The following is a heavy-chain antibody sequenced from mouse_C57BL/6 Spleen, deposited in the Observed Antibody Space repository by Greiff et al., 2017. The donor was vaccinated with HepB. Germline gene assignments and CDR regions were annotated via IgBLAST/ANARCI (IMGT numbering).Heavy chain of an antibody. CDR3: AGRGSYYFDY. V-gene: IGHV1-9*01. CDR1: GYTFTGYW. J-gene: IGHJ2*01. CDR2: ILPGSGST. Sequence: VKLMESGAELMKPGASVKLSCKASGYTFTGYWIEWVKQRPGHGLEWIGEILPGSGSTNYNKKFKGKATFTADTSSNTAYMQLSSLTTEDSAIYYCAGRGSYYFDYWGQGTTLTVSS.